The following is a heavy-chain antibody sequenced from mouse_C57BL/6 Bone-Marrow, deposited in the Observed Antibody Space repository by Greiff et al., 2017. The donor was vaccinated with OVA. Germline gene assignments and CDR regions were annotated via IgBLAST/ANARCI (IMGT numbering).Heavy chain of an antibody. V-gene: IGHV1-53*01. J-gene: IGHJ2*01. CDR2: INPSNGGT. Sequence: QVQLQQPGTDLVKPGASVKLSCKASGYTFTSYWMHWVQQGPGQGLEWVGNINPSNGGTNYNEKFKSKATLTVDKSSSTAYLQLSSLTSEDAAVYYCARNWVFDYWGQGTTLTVSS. CDR1: GYTFTSYW. CDR3: ARNWVFDY. D-gene: IGHD4-1*01.